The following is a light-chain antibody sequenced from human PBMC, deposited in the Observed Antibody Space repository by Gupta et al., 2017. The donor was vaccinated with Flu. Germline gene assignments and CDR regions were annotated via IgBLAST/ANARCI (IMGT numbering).Light chain of an antibody. CDR1: ENIYFY. J-gene: IGKJ1*01. Sequence: SRLTQSPSTLSASVGDRVTSTCRASENIYFYLAWYQQKPGKGPKLMIYDASTGERRVPSRFSGCGYVNEFTLTISCRRHDDFARYYGQHDRLFRSFGQGTKVET. CDR2: DAS. V-gene: IGKV1-5*01. CDR3: QHDRLFRS.